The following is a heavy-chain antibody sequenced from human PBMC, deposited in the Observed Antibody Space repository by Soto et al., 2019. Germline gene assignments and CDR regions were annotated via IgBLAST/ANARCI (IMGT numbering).Heavy chain of an antibody. CDR2: INPKSGGT. V-gene: IGHV1-2*02. CDR1: GYTFTVYY. Sequence: ASVKVSCKASGYTFTVYYMHWVRQAPGQGLEWMGWINPKSGGTMYPQKFQGRVTMTWDTSISTAYMALTSLRAEDTAVYYCAILSNWGQGTLVTVSS. CDR3: AILSN. D-gene: IGHD6-6*01. J-gene: IGHJ4*02.